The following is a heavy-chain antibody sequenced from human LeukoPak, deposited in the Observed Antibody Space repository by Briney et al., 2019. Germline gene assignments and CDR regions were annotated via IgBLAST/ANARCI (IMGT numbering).Heavy chain of an antibody. V-gene: IGHV3-30-3*01. CDR1: GFTFSSYA. CDR3: AKDPPYSSSPDY. CDR2: ISYDGSNK. Sequence: GGSLRLSCAASGFTFSSYAMHWVRQAPGKGLEWVAVISYDGSNKYYADSVKGRFTISRDNSKNTLYLQMNSLRAEDTAVYYCAKDPPYSSSPDYWGQGTLVTVSS. D-gene: IGHD6-6*01. J-gene: IGHJ4*02.